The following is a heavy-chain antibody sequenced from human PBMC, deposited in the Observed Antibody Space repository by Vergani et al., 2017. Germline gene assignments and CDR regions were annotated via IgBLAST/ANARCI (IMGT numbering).Heavy chain of an antibody. Sequence: QVQLVQSGAEVKKPGSSVKVSCKASGGTFSSYAISWVRQAPGQELEWMGGIIPIFGTANYAQKFQGRVTITADESTSTAYMELSSLRSEDTAVYYCARDRADYDILTGYLNYYYYYMDVWGKGTTVTVSS. CDR2: IIPIFGTA. D-gene: IGHD3-9*01. J-gene: IGHJ6*03. V-gene: IGHV1-69*01. CDR1: GGTFSSYA. CDR3: ARDRADYDILTGYLNYYYYYMDV.